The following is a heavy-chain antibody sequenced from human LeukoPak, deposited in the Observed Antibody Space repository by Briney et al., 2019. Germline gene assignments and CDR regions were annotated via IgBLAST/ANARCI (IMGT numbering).Heavy chain of an antibody. Sequence: SETLSLTCTVSGGSISSYYWSWIRQPPGEGLEWIGYIYYTGSTNYNPSLKSRVTISVDTSKNQFSLKLSSVTAADTAVYYCARHNDDIPFDYWGQGTLVTVSS. CDR2: IYYTGST. J-gene: IGHJ4*02. CDR3: ARHNDDIPFDY. CDR1: GGSISSYY. V-gene: IGHV4-59*01. D-gene: IGHD3-9*01.